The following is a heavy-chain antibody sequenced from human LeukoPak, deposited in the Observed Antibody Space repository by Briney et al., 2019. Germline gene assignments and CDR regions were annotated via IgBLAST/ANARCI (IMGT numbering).Heavy chain of an antibody. CDR3: ARRHSSGWPYYYYYYMDV. D-gene: IGHD6-19*01. Sequence: SETLSLTCTVSGGSISSYYWSWIRQPPGKGLEWIGYIYYSGSTNYNPSLKSRVTISVDTSKNQFSLKLSSVTAADTAVYYCARRHSSGWPYYYYYYMDVWGKGTTVTISS. CDR2: IYYSGST. V-gene: IGHV4-59*12. J-gene: IGHJ6*03. CDR1: GGSISSYY.